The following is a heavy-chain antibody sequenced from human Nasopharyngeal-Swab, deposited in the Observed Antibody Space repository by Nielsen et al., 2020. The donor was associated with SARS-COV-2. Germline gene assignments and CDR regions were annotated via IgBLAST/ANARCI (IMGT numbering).Heavy chain of an antibody. CDR3: AKDLAVITGYFQH. J-gene: IGHJ1*01. CDR2: ISGSGGST. V-gene: IGHV3-23*01. Sequence: GGSLRLSCAASGFTFSSYAMGWVRQAPGKGLEWVSAISGSGGSTYYADSVKGRFTIFRDNSKNTLYLQMNSLRAEDTAVYYCAKDLAVITGYFQHWGQGTLVTVSS. D-gene: IGHD3-22*01. CDR1: GFTFSSYA.